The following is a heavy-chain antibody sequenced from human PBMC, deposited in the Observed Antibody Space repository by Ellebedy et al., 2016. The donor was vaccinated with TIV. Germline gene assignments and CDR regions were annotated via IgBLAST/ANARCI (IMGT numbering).Heavy chain of an antibody. D-gene: IGHD1-1*01. CDR2: INPSGGST. CDR3: ARGYSDFDY. V-gene: IGHV1-46*04. CDR1: GYTFTSYH. Sequence: ASVKVSCKASGYTFTSYHMHWVRQAPGQGLEWMRIINPSGGSTIYAQKLQGRVTMTRDTSTRTVYMELTSLTSEDTAVYYCARGYSDFDYWGQGTLVTVSS. J-gene: IGHJ4*02.